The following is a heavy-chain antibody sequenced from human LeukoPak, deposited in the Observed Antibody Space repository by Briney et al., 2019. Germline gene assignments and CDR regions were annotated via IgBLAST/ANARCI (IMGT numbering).Heavy chain of an antibody. D-gene: IGHD6-13*01. CDR2: INHSGST. Sequence: SETLSLTCTVSGGSISSSSYYWGWIRQPPGKGLEWIGEINHSGSTNYNPSLKSRVTISVDTSKNQFSLKLSSVTAAGTAVYYCARGPXIXAAXTRGFYYGMDVWGQGTTVTVSS. CDR3: ARGPXIXAAXTRGFYYGMDV. V-gene: IGHV4-39*07. CDR1: GGSISSSSYY. J-gene: IGHJ6*02.